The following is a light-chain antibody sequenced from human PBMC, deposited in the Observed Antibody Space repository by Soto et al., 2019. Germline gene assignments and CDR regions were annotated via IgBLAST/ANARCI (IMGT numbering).Light chain of an antibody. Sequence: EIVLTQSPGTLSLSPGERATLSCRASQSVSSNYLAWYQQKHGQAPRLLIYGASSRATGIPDRFSGSGSGTDFILTICRLEPEDFAVYYCQQYASTPSGTFGQGTKVDIK. CDR2: GAS. V-gene: IGKV3-20*01. CDR1: QSVSSNY. CDR3: QQYASTPSGT. J-gene: IGKJ1*01.